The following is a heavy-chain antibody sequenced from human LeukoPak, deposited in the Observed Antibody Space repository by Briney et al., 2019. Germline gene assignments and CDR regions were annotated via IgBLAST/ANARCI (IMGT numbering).Heavy chain of an antibody. CDR3: ARNFGVGVNAFDI. Sequence: SETLSLTCTVSGGSISSYYWSWIRQPPGKGLEWIGYIYTSGSTNHNPSLKSRVTISVDMSKNQFSLKLSSVTAADTAVYYCARNFGVGVNAFDIWGQGTMVTVSS. D-gene: IGHD3-3*01. V-gene: IGHV4-4*09. CDR2: IYTSGST. CDR1: GGSISSYY. J-gene: IGHJ3*02.